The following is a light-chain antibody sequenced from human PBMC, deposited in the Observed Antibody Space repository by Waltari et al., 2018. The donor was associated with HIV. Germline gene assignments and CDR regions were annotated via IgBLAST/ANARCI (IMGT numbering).Light chain of an antibody. CDR1: SAAFSLHTH. Sequence: QSGLTQPASVSGSLGPSITISCFPSSAAFSLHTHASWYQHHPDKAPQLVIYDDNIRPSEIPFRFSASKSGNTASLTISGLQVDDEADYYCSSYMNSGTLVFGGGTKVTVL. J-gene: IGLJ3*02. CDR2: DDN. V-gene: IGLV2-14*01. CDR3: SSYMNSGTLV.